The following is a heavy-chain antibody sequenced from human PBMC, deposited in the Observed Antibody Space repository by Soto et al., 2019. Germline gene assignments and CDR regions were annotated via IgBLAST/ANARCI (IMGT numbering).Heavy chain of an antibody. CDR1: GYTFTSYA. CDR3: ARGPGGPDGPGDY. Sequence: QVQLVQSGAEVKKPGASVKVSCKASGYTFTSYAMHWVRQAPGQRLEWMGWINAGNGNTKYSQKFQGRVTMTRDTPASTAYKELSSLRSEDTAVYYCARGPGGPDGPGDYWGQGTLGSVSS. V-gene: IGHV1-3*01. D-gene: IGHD2-15*01. CDR2: INAGNGNT. J-gene: IGHJ4*02.